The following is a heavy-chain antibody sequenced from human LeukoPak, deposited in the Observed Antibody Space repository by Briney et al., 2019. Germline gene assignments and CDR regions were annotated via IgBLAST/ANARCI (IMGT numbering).Heavy chain of an antibody. Sequence: PGRSLRLSCAASGFTFSSYGMHWVRQAPGKGLEWVAVISYDGSNKYYADSVKGRFTISRDNSKNTLYLQMNSLRAEDTAVYYCAKYTGYQYYFDYWGQGTLVTVSS. CDR1: GFTFSSYG. CDR2: ISYDGSNK. J-gene: IGHJ4*02. CDR3: AKYTGYQYYFDY. V-gene: IGHV3-30*18. D-gene: IGHD2-2*01.